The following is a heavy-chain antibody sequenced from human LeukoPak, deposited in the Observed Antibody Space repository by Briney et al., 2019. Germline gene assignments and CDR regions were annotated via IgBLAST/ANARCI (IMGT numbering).Heavy chain of an antibody. CDR3: ASSDFWSGYYSGLSDY. V-gene: IGHV3-11*04. J-gene: IGHJ4*02. D-gene: IGHD3-3*01. Sequence: GGSLRLSCAASGFTFSDYYMSWIRQAPGKGLEWVSYIRSSGSTIYYADSVKGRFTISRDNAKNSLYLQMNSLRAEDTAVYYCASSDFWSGYYSGLSDYWGQGTLVTVSS. CDR1: GFTFSDYY. CDR2: IRSSGSTI.